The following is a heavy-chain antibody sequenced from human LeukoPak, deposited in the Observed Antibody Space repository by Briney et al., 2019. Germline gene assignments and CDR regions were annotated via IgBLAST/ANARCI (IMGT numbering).Heavy chain of an antibody. CDR2: IIPIFGTT. V-gene: IGHV1-69*01. Sequence: SVKASCKASGGTFRSYVITWVRQAPGQGLEWMGGIIPIFGTTTYAQKFQGRVTITADESTSAVYLELSSLRSEDTAVYHCARRSCGGVCQRSDYYYYGMDVWGQGTTVTVSS. CDR3: ARRSCGGVCQRSDYYYYGMDV. D-gene: IGHD2-21*02. J-gene: IGHJ6*02. CDR1: GGTFRSYV.